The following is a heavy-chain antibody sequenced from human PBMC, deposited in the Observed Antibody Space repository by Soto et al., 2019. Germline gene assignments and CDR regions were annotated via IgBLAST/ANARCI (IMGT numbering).Heavy chain of an antibody. J-gene: IGHJ4*02. CDR1: GYTFTSSA. V-gene: IGHV1-18*01. CDR2: ISPYNGNT. Sequence: QVQLVQSGAEVQKPGASVKVSCKASGYTFTSSAIGLVRQAPGQGFEWMGWISPYNGNTNYAQKLQGRVTMPTDTSTSTAYMEVRSLRSDDTAVYYCATLTYASGRDYWGQGNLVTVSS. CDR3: ATLTYASGRDY. D-gene: IGHD2-2*01.